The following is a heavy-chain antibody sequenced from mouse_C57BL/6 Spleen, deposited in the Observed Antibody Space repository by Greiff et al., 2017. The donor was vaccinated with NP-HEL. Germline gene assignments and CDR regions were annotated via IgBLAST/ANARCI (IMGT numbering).Heavy chain of an antibody. CDR3: ARGYGSRNYFDY. V-gene: IGHV5-17*01. CDR2: ISSGSSTI. J-gene: IGHJ2*01. CDR1: GFTFSDYG. D-gene: IGHD1-1*01. Sequence: EVHLVESGGGLVKPGGSLKLSCAASGFTFSDYGMHWVRQAPEKGLEWVAYISSGSSTIYYADTVKGRFTISRDNAKNTLFLQMTSLRSEDTAMYYCARGYGSRNYFDYWGQGTTLTVSS.